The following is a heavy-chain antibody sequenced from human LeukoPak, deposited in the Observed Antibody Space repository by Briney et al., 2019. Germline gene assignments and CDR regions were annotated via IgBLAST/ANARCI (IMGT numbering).Heavy chain of an antibody. V-gene: IGHV4-39*07. Sequence: SETLSLTCTVSGGSISSGGYYWSWIRQPPGKGLEWIGEINHSGSTNYNPSLKSRVTISVDTSKNQFSLKLSSVTAADTAVYYCARGPTALDYWGQGTLVTVSS. D-gene: IGHD2-21*02. CDR2: INHSGST. CDR3: ARGPTALDY. J-gene: IGHJ4*02. CDR1: GGSISSGGYY.